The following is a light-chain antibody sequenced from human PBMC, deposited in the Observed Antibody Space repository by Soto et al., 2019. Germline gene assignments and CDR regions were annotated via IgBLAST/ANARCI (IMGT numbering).Light chain of an antibody. CDR2: SAS. V-gene: IGKV1-16*01. J-gene: IGKJ5*01. CDR1: QDISRY. Sequence: DIQMTQSPSSLSAAVGDRVTMTCRASQDISRYVVWFQQRPGKAPKSLMYSASTLQSGVPSRFSGSGSGTVFTLTISNLQPEDFATYYCQQYDSYPIAFGQGTRLE. CDR3: QQYDSYPIA.